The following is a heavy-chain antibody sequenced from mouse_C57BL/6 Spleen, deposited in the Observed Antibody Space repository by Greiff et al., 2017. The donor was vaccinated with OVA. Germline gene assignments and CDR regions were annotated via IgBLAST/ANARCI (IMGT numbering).Heavy chain of an antibody. Sequence: LVESGAELVRPGASVTLSCKASGYTFTDYEMHWVKQTPVHGLEWIGAIDPETGGTAYNQKFKGKAILTADKSSSTAYMELRSLTSEDSAVYYCTRGVTGYFDYWGQGTTLTVSS. CDR1: GYTFTDYE. J-gene: IGHJ2*01. V-gene: IGHV1-15*01. CDR2: IDPETGGT. CDR3: TRGVTGYFDY.